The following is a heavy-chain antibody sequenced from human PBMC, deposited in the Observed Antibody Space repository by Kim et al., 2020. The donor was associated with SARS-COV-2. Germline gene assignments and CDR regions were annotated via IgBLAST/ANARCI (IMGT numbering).Heavy chain of an antibody. CDR3: ARDYRNGMDV. Sequence: STHYNPSLKSRVTIAVDTSKIQFSLKLSSVTAADTAVYYCARDYRNGMDVWGQGTTVTVSS. CDR2: ST. D-gene: IGHD4-4*01. J-gene: IGHJ6*02. V-gene: IGHV4-34*01.